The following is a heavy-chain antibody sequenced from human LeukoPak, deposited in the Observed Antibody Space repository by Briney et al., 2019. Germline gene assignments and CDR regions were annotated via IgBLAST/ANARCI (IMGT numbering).Heavy chain of an antibody. CDR2: ISGSGDNT. Sequence: GGSLRLSCAASGFTFSSYGMHWVRQAPGKGLEWVSVISGSGDNTHYTDPVKGRFTISRDNSKNMLYLLMNSLRAEDTAVYYCAKLARITMIVVVINPFDYWGQGTLVTVSS. D-gene: IGHD3-22*01. CDR1: GFTFSSYG. J-gene: IGHJ4*02. CDR3: AKLARITMIVVVINPFDY. V-gene: IGHV3-23*01.